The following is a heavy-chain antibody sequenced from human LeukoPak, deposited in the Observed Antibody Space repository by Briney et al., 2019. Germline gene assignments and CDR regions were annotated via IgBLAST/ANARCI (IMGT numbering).Heavy chain of an antibody. J-gene: IGHJ4*02. CDR2: IYPGDSDT. CDR1: GYSFTSYW. Sequence: GESLKISCKGSGYSFTSYWIGWVRQMPGKGLEWMGIIYPGDSDTRYSPSFQGQVTISADKSINTAYLQWSSLKASDTAMYYCARRASLLWFGEFPLDYWGQGTLVTVSS. CDR3: ARRASLLWFGEFPLDY. D-gene: IGHD3-10*01. V-gene: IGHV5-51*01.